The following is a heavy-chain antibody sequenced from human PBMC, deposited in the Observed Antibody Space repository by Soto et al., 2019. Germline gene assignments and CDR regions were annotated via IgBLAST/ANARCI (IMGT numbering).Heavy chain of an antibody. V-gene: IGHV4-61*01. D-gene: IGHD2-21*01. J-gene: IGHJ5*02. CDR2: IYYTGST. Sequence: SETLSLTCTFSGGSVRSGNYYWSWIRQPPGKGLEWIGYIYYTGSTNYNPSLKSRVTISVDTSKNQFSLRLNSVTAADTAVYYCARLGAYYQSLDPWGPGTLVTVSS. CDR3: ARLGAYYQSLDP. CDR1: GGSVRSGNYY.